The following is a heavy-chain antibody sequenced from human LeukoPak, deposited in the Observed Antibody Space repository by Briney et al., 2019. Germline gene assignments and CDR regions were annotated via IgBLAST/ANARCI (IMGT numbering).Heavy chain of an antibody. CDR2: ISTSSSTI. D-gene: IGHD2-2*01. CDR1: GFTFSSYS. V-gene: IGHV3-48*04. J-gene: IGHJ6*02. Sequence: GGSLRLSSAASGFTFSSYSMNWVRQAPGKGLEWVSYISTSSSTIYYADSVKGRFTVSRDNAKNSLYLQMNSLRAEDTAVYYCARDRYVDDCSSTSCHYPYYYGMDVWGQGTTVTVSS. CDR3: ARDRYVDDCSSTSCHYPYYYGMDV.